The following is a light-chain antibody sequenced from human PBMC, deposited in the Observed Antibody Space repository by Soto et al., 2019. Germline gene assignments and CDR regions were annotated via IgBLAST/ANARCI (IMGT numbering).Light chain of an antibody. CDR1: QSVSSN. Sequence: EIVMTQSPATLSVSPGERATLSCRASQSVSSNLAWYQQKPGQAPRLLIYGASTRATGIPARFSGSGSGTEFTLTISSLQYEDFAIYFCQQYNNWPPDRTVGQGTKVEIK. J-gene: IGKJ1*01. V-gene: IGKV3-15*01. CDR3: QQYNNWPPDRT. CDR2: GAS.